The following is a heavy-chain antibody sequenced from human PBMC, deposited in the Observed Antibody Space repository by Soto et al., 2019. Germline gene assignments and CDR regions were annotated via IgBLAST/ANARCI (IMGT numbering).Heavy chain of an antibody. J-gene: IGHJ5*02. V-gene: IGHV3-7*01. D-gene: IGHD2-21*01. Sequence: GGSLRLSCVASGFTFSNYWMSWVRQAPGKRLEWVANRKEDGSERNYVDSVKGRFTISRDNAENSLYLQMNSLRAEDTAVYYCASARHIGPWGQGTLVTVSS. CDR3: ASARHIGP. CDR1: GFTFSNYW. CDR2: RKEDGSER.